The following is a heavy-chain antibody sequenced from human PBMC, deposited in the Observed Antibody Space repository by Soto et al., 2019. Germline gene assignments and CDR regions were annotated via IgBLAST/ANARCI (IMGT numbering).Heavy chain of an antibody. D-gene: IGHD6-19*01. V-gene: IGHV1-2*04. CDR1: GYTFTGYY. J-gene: IGHJ4*02. CDR3: ARDKFAWRSGWLFDY. Sequence: GASVKVSCTDSGYTFTGYYMHWVRQAPGQGLEWMGWINPNSGGTNYAQKFQGWVTMTRDTSISTAYMELSRLRSDDTAVYYCARDKFAWRSGWLFDYWGQGTLVTVSS. CDR2: INPNSGGT.